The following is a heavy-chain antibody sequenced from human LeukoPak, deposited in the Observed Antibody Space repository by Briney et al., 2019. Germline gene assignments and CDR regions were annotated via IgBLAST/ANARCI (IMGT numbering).Heavy chain of an antibody. Sequence: PGGSLRLSCAASGYTFSRYAMSWVRQAPEKGLEWVSAISGSGGSTYYADSVKGRFTISRDNSKNTLYLQMNSLRAEDTAVYYCARNIGDFDGWGQGTLVTVSS. J-gene: IGHJ4*02. V-gene: IGHV3-23*01. D-gene: IGHD3-10*01. CDR2: ISGSGGST. CDR1: GYTFSRYA. CDR3: ARNIGDFDG.